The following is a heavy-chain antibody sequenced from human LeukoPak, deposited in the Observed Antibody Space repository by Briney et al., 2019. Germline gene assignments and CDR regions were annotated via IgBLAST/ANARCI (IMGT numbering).Heavy chain of an antibody. CDR1: GFTFSSYG. J-gene: IGHJ4*02. V-gene: IGHV3-23*01. CDR3: AKGLLTTIDY. D-gene: IGHD3-9*01. CDR2: ISGSGGST. Sequence: GGSLRLSCAASGFTFSSYGMSWVRPAPGKGLEGVAAISGSGGSTYYADSVNGRFTIPRDNSKNTLYLQMNSLRAEDTAVYYCAKGLLTTIDYWGQGTLVTVSS.